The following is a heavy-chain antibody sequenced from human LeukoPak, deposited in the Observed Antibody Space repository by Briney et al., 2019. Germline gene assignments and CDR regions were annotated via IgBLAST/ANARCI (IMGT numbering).Heavy chain of an antibody. CDR3: AAGPVYDYFEF. D-gene: IGHD3-22*01. V-gene: IGHV1-2*02. J-gene: IGHJ4*02. Sequence: ASVKVSCKASEYSFTDYYIHWVRQAPGQGLEWMGWINPNSGGTNSAQKFQVRITLTRDKSISTAYMELSRLRSDDTAVYYCAAGPVYDYFEFWGQGTLVTVSS. CDR2: INPNSGGT. CDR1: EYSFTDYY.